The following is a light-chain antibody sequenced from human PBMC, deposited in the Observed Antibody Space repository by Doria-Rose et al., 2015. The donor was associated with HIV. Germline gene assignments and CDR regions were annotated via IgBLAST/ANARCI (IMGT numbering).Light chain of an antibody. V-gene: IGKV4-1*01. J-gene: IGKJ3*01. CDR2: WAS. CDR3: QQYYDTPS. CDR1: QSLLYTSKNY. Sequence: DIRMTQSPESLGMSLGERATLNCKSNQSLLYTSKNYLAWYQQKPGQPPKLLIYWASTRQSWVPARFSGSGSGTDFTLTISSLEAEDVAVYYCQQYYDTPSFGPGTTVDIK.